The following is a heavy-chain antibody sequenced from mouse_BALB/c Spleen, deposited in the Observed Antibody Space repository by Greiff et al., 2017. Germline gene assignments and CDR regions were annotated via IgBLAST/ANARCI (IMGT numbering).Heavy chain of an antibody. D-gene: IGHD3-3*01. J-gene: IGHJ3*01. CDR1: GYTFTSYW. CDR3: ASGQRGGFAY. CDR2: IDPSDSYT. V-gene: IGHV1-69*02. Sequence: QVQLQQPGAELVKPGASVKLSCKASGYTFTSYWMHWVKQRPGQGLEWIGEIDPSDSYTNYNQKFKGKATLTVDKSSSTAYMQLSSLTSEDSAVYYCASGQRGGFAYWGQGTLVTVSA.